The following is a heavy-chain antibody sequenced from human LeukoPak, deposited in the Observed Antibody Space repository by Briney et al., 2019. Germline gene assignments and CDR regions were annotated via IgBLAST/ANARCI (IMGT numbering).Heavy chain of an antibody. V-gene: IGHV3-48*01. CDR2: ISSSSSTI. Sequence: PGGSLRLSCAASGFTFSSYSMNWVRQAPGKGLEWVSYISSSSSTIYYADSVKGRFTISRDNAKNSLYLQMNSLRAEDTAVYYCARAKYYFDYWGQGTPVTVSS. D-gene: IGHD4/OR15-4a*01. J-gene: IGHJ4*02. CDR3: ARAKYYFDY. CDR1: GFTFSSYS.